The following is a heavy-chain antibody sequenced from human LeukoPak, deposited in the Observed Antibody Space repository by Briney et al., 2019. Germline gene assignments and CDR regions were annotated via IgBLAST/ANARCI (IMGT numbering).Heavy chain of an antibody. CDR3: ARQRGSWYGSGAFDI. Sequence: SETLSLTCTVSGGSISSSSYYWGWIRQPPGKGLEWIGSIYYSGSTYYNPSLKSRVTISVDTSKNQFSLKLSSVTAADTAVYYCARQRGSWYGSGAFDIWGQGTMVTVSS. CDR2: IYYSGST. V-gene: IGHV4-39*01. J-gene: IGHJ3*02. D-gene: IGHD6-13*01. CDR1: GGSISSSSYY.